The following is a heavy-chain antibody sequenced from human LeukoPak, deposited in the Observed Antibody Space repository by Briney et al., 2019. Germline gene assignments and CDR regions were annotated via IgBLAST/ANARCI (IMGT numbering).Heavy chain of an antibody. V-gene: IGHV3-15*01. J-gene: IGHJ4*02. D-gene: IGHD1-20*01. CDR2: IKSKTDGGTT. Sequence: GGSLRLSCAASGFTFSNAWMSWVRQAPGKGLEWVGRIKSKTDGGTTDYAAPVKGRFTISRDDSKNTLYLQMNSLKTEDTAVYYCTTKTRLSITGTDYWGQGTLVTVSS. CDR1: GFTFSNAW. CDR3: TTKTRLSITGTDY.